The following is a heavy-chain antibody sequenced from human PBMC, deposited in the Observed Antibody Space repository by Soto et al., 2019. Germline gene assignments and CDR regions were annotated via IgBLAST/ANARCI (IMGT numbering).Heavy chain of an antibody. D-gene: IGHD3-22*01. V-gene: IGHV5-51*01. CDR2: IYPGDSDT. Sequence: VESLKISCNGSGYSFTSDWIGWVRQMPWKGLEWMGIIYPGDSDTRYSPSFQGQVTISADKSISTAYLQWSSLKASDTAMYYCARGRLMNYDSSGYYTHWGQGTLVTVS. CDR1: GYSFTSDW. J-gene: IGHJ4*02. CDR3: ARGRLMNYDSSGYYTH.